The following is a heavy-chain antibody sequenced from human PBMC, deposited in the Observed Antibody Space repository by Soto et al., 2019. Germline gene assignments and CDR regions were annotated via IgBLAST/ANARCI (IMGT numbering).Heavy chain of an antibody. CDR2: IDQGGSEK. J-gene: IGHJ4*02. V-gene: IGHV3-7*01. CDR3: ARKGVLWFGETYFDY. Sequence: EVQLVESGGGLVQPGGSLRLSCAASGFTFSNHWMSWVRQAPGKGLEWVANIDQGGSEKYYVDSVKGRFTISRDNAKNSLYLQMNSLRVEDTAVYYCARKGVLWFGETYFDYWGQGILVTVSS. D-gene: IGHD3-10*01. CDR1: GFTFSNHW.